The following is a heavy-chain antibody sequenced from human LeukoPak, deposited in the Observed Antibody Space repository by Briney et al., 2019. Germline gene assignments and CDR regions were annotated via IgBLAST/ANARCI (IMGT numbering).Heavy chain of an antibody. CDR3: AKDTHYYGSGYFDY. V-gene: IGHV3-48*04. D-gene: IGHD3-10*01. CDR1: GFTFSSYS. Sequence: GGSLRLSCAASGFTFSSYSMNWVRQAPGKGLEWVSYISSSGTTIYYADSVKGRFTISRDNAKNSLYLQMNSLRAEDTALYYCAKDTHYYGSGYFDYWGQGTLVTVSS. CDR2: ISSSGTTI. J-gene: IGHJ4*02.